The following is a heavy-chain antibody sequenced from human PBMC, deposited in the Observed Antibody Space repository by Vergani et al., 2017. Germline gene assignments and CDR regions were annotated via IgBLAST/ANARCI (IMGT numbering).Heavy chain of an antibody. CDR3: ARDDTDLVGATHFDY. D-gene: IGHD1-26*01. CDR1: GFTFSSYS. V-gene: IGHV3-21*04. Sequence: EVQLVESGGGLVKPGGSLRLSCAASGFTFSSYSMNWVRQAPGKGLEWVSSISSSSSYIYYADSVKGRFTISRDNAKNSLYLQMNSLRAEDTAVYYCARDDTDLVGATHFDYWGQGTLVTVSS. CDR2: ISSSSSYI. J-gene: IGHJ4*02.